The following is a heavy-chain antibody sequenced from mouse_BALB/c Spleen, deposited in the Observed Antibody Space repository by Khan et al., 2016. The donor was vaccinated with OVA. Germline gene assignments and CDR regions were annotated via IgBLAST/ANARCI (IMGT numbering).Heavy chain of an antibody. V-gene: IGHV5-6*01. J-gene: IGHJ3*01. CDR1: GFPFGTFG. CDR2: VSTGGGYP. CDR3: TRLAYYYDSEGFAY. D-gene: IGHD1-1*01. Sequence: EVELVESGGDLLKPGGSLKLSFAASGFPFGTFGMSWVRQTPAKRLEWFATVSTGGGYPYFPDSVEGRFTISRDNAKNTLYLQMSGLKSEDTAMFYCTRLAYYYDSEGFAYWGQGTLVTVSA.